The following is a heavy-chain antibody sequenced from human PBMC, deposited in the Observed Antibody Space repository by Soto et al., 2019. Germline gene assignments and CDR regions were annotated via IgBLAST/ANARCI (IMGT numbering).Heavy chain of an antibody. J-gene: IGHJ3*02. CDR2: ISAYNGNT. Sequence: QVQLVQSGAEVKKPGASVKVSCKASGYTFTSYGISWVRQAPGQGLEWMGWISAYNGNTNYAQKLQGRVTMTTDTSTSTADREPRSLRADDTAVYDCARPVTQDYGDPIDAFDIWGQGTMVTVSS. CDR1: GYTFTSYG. V-gene: IGHV1-18*01. D-gene: IGHD4-17*01. CDR3: ARPVTQDYGDPIDAFDI.